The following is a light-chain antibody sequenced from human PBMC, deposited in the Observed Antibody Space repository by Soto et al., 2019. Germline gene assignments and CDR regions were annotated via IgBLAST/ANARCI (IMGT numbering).Light chain of an antibody. CDR3: QHYNNWPPT. CDR1: QSVSSN. CDR2: GAS. J-gene: IGKJ1*01. V-gene: IGKV3-15*01. Sequence: EIVTTQSPATLSVSPGERATLSCRASQSVSSNLAWYQQKPGQAPRLLIYGASTRATGIPARFSGSGSGTEFTLTISSLQSVDFAVYYCQHYNNWPPTLCQATK.